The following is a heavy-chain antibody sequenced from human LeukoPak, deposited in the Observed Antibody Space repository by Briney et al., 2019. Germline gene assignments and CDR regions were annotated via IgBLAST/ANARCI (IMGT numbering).Heavy chain of an antibody. CDR1: GYTLTTYW. V-gene: IGHV5-51*01. D-gene: IGHD3-10*01. Sequence: GESLKTSCKGCGYTLTTYWIAWVRQMPGKGPERVGIIYPGDSDTRYSPSFQGQVTISADKSIITAYLQWSSLKASDTAMYYCATHYDSGNDPHAFDVWGQGTMVTVSS. CDR3: ATHYDSGNDPHAFDV. CDR2: IYPGDSDT. J-gene: IGHJ3*01.